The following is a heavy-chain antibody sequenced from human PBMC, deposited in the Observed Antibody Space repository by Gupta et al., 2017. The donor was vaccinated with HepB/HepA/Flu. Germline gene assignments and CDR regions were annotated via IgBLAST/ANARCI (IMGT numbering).Heavy chain of an antibody. J-gene: IGHJ6*02. V-gene: IGHV4-34*01. Sequence: VHLHQWGAGLLKPSATLSLTCAVYYASFNGYYWSGIRQPPGKGLEWIGEINHSGSTNYNPSLKSRVTISVDTSKNQFSLKRRSVTAADTAVYYCARGDRYSGSDYGPYYYGMDVWGQGTTVTVSS. CDR3: ARGDRYSGSDYGPYYYGMDV. CDR1: YASFNGYY. CDR2: INHSGST. D-gene: IGHD1-26*01.